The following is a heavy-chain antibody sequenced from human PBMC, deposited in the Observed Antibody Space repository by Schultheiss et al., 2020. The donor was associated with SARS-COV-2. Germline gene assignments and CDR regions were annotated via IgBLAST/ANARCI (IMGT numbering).Heavy chain of an antibody. Sequence: SETLSLTCTVSGGSISSGGYYWSWIRQHPGKGLEWIGYIYYSGSTYYNPSLKSRVTISVDTSKNQFSLKLSSVTAADTAVYYCARSLLWFGELFSYFDYWGQGTLVTVSS. V-gene: IGHV4-31*03. CDR3: ARSLLWFGELFSYFDY. CDR1: GGSISSGGYY. CDR2: IYYSGST. J-gene: IGHJ4*02. D-gene: IGHD3-10*01.